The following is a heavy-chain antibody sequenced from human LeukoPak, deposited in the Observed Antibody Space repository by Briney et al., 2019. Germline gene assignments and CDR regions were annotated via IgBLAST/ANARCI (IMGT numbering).Heavy chain of an antibody. CDR2: INPSGGST. CDR1: GYTFTSYY. CDR3: ARDGSPGIAAAGPFDY. D-gene: IGHD6-13*01. V-gene: IGHV1-46*01. J-gene: IGHJ4*02. Sequence: ASVKVSCKASGYTFTSYYMHWVRQAPGQGLEWMGIINPSGGSTSYAQKFQGRVTMTRDTSTSTVYMELSSLRSEDTAVYYCARDGSPGIAAAGPFDYWGQGTLVTVSS.